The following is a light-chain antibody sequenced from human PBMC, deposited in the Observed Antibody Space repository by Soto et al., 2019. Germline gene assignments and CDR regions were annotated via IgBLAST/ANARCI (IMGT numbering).Light chain of an antibody. CDR1: SSDVGNYNY. V-gene: IGLV2-14*01. CDR3: ISYTRSSTYV. CDR2: EVS. J-gene: IGLJ1*01. Sequence: QSVLTQPASVSGSPGQSITISCTGTSSDVGNYNYVSWYQQHPGKAPQLIIYEVSNRPSGVSNRFSGSKSGNTASLTISGLQAEDEADYYCISYTRSSTYVFGTATKLTVL.